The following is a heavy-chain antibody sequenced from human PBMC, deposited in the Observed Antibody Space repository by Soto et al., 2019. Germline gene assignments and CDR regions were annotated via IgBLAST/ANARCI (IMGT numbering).Heavy chain of an antibody. CDR3: AKDRLVYAPGYYYYYYGMDV. CDR2: ISYDGSNK. Sequence: GASLRLSCAASGFTFSSYGMHWVRQAPGKGLEWGAVISYDGSNKYYADSVKGRFTISRDNSKNTLYLQMNSLRAEDTAVYYCAKDRLVYAPGYYYYYYGMDVWGQGTTVTVSS. V-gene: IGHV3-30*18. J-gene: IGHJ6*02. D-gene: IGHD2-8*01. CDR1: GFTFSSYG.